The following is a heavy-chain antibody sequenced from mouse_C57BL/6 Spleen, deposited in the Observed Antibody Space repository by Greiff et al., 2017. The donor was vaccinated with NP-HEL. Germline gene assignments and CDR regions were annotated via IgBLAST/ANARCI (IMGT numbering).Heavy chain of an antibody. J-gene: IGHJ4*01. V-gene: IGHV1-52*01. CDR2: IDPSDSET. CDR3: ARWSNPYYYAMDY. CDR1: GYTFTSYW. D-gene: IGHD2-5*01. Sequence: VQLQQPGAELVRPGSSVKLSCKASGYTFTSYWMHWVKQRPIQGLEWIGNIDPSDSETHYNQQFKDKATLTVDKSSSTAYMQLSSLTSEDAAVYYCARWSNPYYYAMDYWGQGTSVTVSS.